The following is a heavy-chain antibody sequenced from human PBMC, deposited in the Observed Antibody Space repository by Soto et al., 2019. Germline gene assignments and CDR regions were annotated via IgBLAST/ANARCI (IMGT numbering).Heavy chain of an antibody. CDR1: GYTFTSYD. D-gene: IGHD2-15*01. CDR3: ARGYCSGGSCYSYWFDP. J-gene: IGHJ5*02. V-gene: IGHV1-8*01. CDR2: MNPNSGNT. Sequence: QVQLVQSGAEVKKPGASVKVSCKASGYTFTSYDINWVRQATGQGLEWMGWMNPNSGNTGYAQKFQGRVTMTRNTSISPAYMELSSLRSEDTAVYYCARGYCSGGSCYSYWFDPWGQGTLVTVSS.